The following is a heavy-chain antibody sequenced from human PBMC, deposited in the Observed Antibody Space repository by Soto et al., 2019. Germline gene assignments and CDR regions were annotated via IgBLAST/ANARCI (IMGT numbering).Heavy chain of an antibody. J-gene: IGHJ5*02. CDR3: ARENSDSPRDRYNWFDP. CDR1: GGSISSYY. D-gene: IGHD4-4*01. Sequence: PSETLSLTCTVSGGSISSYYWSWIRQPPGKGLEWIGYIYYSGSTNYNPSLKSRVTISVDTSKNQFSLKLSSVTAADTAVYYCARENSDSPRDRYNWFDPWGQGTQVTVSS. CDR2: IYYSGST. V-gene: IGHV4-59*01.